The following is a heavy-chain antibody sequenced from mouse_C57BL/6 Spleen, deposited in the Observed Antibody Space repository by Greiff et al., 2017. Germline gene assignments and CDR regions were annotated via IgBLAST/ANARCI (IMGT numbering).Heavy chain of an antibody. CDR1: GFTFSDYY. Sequence: EVKVEESGGGLVQPGGSLKLSCAASGFTFSDYYMYWVRQTPEKRLEWVAYISNGGGSTYYPDTVKGRFTISRDNAKNTLYLQMSRLKSEDTAMYYCARRGDGYYIDYWGQGTTLTVSS. V-gene: IGHV5-12*01. CDR3: ARRGDGYYIDY. D-gene: IGHD2-3*01. J-gene: IGHJ2*01. CDR2: ISNGGGST.